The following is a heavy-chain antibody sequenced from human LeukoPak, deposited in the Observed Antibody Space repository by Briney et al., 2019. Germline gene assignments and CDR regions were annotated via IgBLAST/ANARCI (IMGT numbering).Heavy chain of an antibody. V-gene: IGHV4-34*01. J-gene: IGHJ6*02. CDR3: ARAVPYSYFTYGMDV. CDR1: GGSFSGYY. CDR2: INHSGST. D-gene: IGHD2-15*01. Sequence: SETLSLTCAVYGGSFSGYYWSWIRQPPGKGLEWIGEINHSGSTNYNPSLKSRVTISVDTSKNQFSLKLSSVTAADTAVYYCARAVPYSYFTYGMDVWGQGTTVTVSS.